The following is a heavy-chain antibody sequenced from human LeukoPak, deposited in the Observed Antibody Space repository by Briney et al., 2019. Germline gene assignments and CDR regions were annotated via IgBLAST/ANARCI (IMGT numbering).Heavy chain of an antibody. V-gene: IGHV5-51*01. CDR2: IYPGDSDT. CDR1: GYSFTSYW. Sequence: GESLKISCKGSGYSFTSYWIGWVRQMPGKGLEWMVIIYPGDSDTRYSPSFQGQVTISADKSISTAYLQWSSLKASDTAMYYCARQDTYSSGWDESWGYYYGMDVWGQGTTVTVSS. CDR3: ARQDTYSSGWDESWGYYYGMDV. D-gene: IGHD6-19*01. J-gene: IGHJ6*02.